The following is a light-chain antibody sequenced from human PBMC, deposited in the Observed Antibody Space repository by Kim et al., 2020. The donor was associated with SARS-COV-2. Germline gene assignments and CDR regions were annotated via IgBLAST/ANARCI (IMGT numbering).Light chain of an antibody. CDR2: EVD. CDR3: ISYAGSNNV. Sequence: PGQSVTISCTGTSSDVGGYNYVSWYQQHPGKAPKLIIYEVDKRPSGVPDRFSGSKSGNTASLTVSGLQPDDEADCYCISYAGSNNVFGTGTKVTVL. V-gene: IGLV2-8*01. CDR1: SSDVGGYNY. J-gene: IGLJ1*01.